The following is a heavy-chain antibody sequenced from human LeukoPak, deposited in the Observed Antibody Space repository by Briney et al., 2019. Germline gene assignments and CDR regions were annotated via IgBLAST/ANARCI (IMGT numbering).Heavy chain of an antibody. CDR3: ARRLGPILG. Sequence: GASVKVSCKASGYTFTGYYMHWVRQATGQGLEWMGWMNPNSGNTGYAQKFQGRVTMTRNTSISTAYMELSSLRSEDTAVYYCARRLGPILGWGQGTLVTVSS. CDR1: GYTFTGYY. V-gene: IGHV1-8*02. J-gene: IGHJ4*02. D-gene: IGHD2-8*02. CDR2: MNPNSGNT.